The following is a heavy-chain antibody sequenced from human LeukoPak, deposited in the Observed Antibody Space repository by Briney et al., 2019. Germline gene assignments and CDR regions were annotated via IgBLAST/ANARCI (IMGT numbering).Heavy chain of an antibody. D-gene: IGHD6-13*01. V-gene: IGHV4-31*03. CDR3: ARQVAAAGNFHWFDP. Sequence: KPSETLSLTCTVSGGSISSGGYYWSWIRQHPGKGLEWIGYIYYSGSTYYNPSLKSRVTISVDTSKNQFSLKLSSVTAADTAVYYCARQVAAAGNFHWFDPWGQGTLVTVSS. CDR2: IYYSGST. CDR1: GGSISSGGYY. J-gene: IGHJ5*02.